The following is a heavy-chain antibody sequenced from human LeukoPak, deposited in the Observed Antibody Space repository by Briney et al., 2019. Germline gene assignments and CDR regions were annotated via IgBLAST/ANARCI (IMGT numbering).Heavy chain of an antibody. CDR1: GFTSKTYS. Sequence: GGSLRLSCAASGFTSKTYSMHWVRQAPGKGLEWISYISSSSTTIFYADSVNGRFTISRDNAKNSLYLQMNSLRAEDTAVYYCAKDTGENYFDYWGQGTLVTVSS. V-gene: IGHV3-48*04. J-gene: IGHJ4*02. D-gene: IGHD7-27*01. CDR3: AKDTGENYFDY. CDR2: ISSSSTTI.